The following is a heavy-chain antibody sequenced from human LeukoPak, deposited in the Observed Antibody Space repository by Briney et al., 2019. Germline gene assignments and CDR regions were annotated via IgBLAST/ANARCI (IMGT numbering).Heavy chain of an antibody. V-gene: IGHV3-30*04. CDR1: GFTFSSYA. CDR2: ISYDGSNK. J-gene: IGHJ4*02. CDR3: ATQPRLGSDY. D-gene: IGHD4-11*01. Sequence: PGGSLRLSCAASGFTFSSYAMHWVRQAPGKGLEWVAVISYDGSNKYYADSVKGRFTISRDNSKNTLYLQMNSLRAEDTAVYYCATQPRLGSDYWGQGTLVTVSS.